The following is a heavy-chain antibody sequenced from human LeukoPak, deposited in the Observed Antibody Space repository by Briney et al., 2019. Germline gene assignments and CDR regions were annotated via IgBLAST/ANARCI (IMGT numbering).Heavy chain of an antibody. CDR2: IIPIFGTA. V-gene: IGHV1-69*13. CDR3: ARDPGDYGDQYYYYGMDV. CDR1: GYTFTGYY. Sequence: SVKVSCKASGYTFTGYYMHWVRQAPGQGLEWMGGIIPIFGTANYAQKFQGRVTITADESTSTAYMELSSLRSEDTAVYYCARDPGDYGDQYYYYGMDVWGQGTTVTVSS. D-gene: IGHD4-17*01. J-gene: IGHJ6*02.